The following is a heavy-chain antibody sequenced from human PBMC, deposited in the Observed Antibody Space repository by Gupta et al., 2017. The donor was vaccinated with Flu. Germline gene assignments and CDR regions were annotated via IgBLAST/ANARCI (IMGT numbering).Heavy chain of an antibody. CDR2: IDSSGAYT. CDR3: AKGSRGGRPYYFDY. V-gene: IGHV3-23*01. J-gene: IGHJ4*02. D-gene: IGHD5-12*01. Sequence: EVQLLESGGGLAQPGGSLRLSCAASRSPFISFAMSWVRQAPGKGLEWVSAIDSSGAYTYYADSVKGRFTISRDNSKNTLFLQMNSLRDEDSAMYYCAKGSRGGRPYYFDYWGQGALVTVSS. CDR1: RSPFISFA.